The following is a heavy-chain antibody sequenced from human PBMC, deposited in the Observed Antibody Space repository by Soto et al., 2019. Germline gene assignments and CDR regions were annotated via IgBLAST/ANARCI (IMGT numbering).Heavy chain of an antibody. V-gene: IGHV1-18*01. J-gene: IGHJ6*02. CDR1: GYTFTSYG. CDR2: ISAYNGNT. D-gene: IGHD4-17*01. Sequence: ASVKVSCKASGYTFTSYGISWVRQAPGQGLEWMGWISAYNGNTNYAQKLRGRVTMTTDTSTSTAYMELRSLRSDDTAVYYCARGGSGGDYVFGMDVWGQGTTVTVSS. CDR3: ARGGSGGDYVFGMDV.